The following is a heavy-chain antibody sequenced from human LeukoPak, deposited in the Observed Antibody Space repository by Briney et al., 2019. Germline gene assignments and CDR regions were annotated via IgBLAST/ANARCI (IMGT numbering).Heavy chain of an antibody. D-gene: IGHD3-10*01. Sequence: ASVKVSCKASGYTFTSYGISWVRQAPGQGLEWMGWISAYNGNTNYAQKLQGRVTMTTDTSTSTAYMELRSLRSDDTAVYYCARDPIYGSGSYGVDYWGQGTLVTVSS. CDR3: ARDPIYGSGSYGVDY. J-gene: IGHJ4*02. CDR1: GYTFTSYG. CDR2: ISAYNGNT. V-gene: IGHV1-18*01.